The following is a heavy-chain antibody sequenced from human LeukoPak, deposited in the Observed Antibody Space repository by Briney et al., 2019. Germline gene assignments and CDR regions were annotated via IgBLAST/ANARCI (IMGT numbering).Heavy chain of an antibody. CDR1: GFTFSSYS. D-gene: IGHD2-2*01. CDR2: IGSSGTTT. J-gene: IGHJ4*02. V-gene: IGHV3-23*01. Sequence: GGSLRLSCAASGFTFSSYSMSWVRQAPGKGLEGVTSIGSSGTTTYYADTVKGRFTISRDNSKNTLYLQMNSLRAEDTAVYYCAKDRPCTTCSPSDYWGQGTPVTVSS. CDR3: AKDRPCTTCSPSDY.